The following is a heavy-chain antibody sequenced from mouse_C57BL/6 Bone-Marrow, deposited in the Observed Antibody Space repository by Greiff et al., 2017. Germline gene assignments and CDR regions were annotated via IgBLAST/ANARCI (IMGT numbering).Heavy chain of an antibody. CDR1: GYTFTCYD. CDR2: IYPRDGST. Sequence: VQLKESGPELVKPGASVKLSCKASGYTFTCYDINWVKQRPGQGLEWIGWIYPRDGSTKYNEKFKGKATLTVDTSSSTAYMELHSLTSEDSAVYFCARVEFDGSSGDWYFDVWGTGTTVTVSS. CDR3: ARVEFDGSSGDWYFDV. D-gene: IGHD1-1*01. V-gene: IGHV1-85*01. J-gene: IGHJ1*03.